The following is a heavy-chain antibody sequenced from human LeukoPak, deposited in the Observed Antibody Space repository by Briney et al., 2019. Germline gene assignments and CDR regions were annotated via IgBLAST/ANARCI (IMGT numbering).Heavy chain of an antibody. CDR3: AGEGGGGYFDY. Sequence: ASVKVSCKASGGTFSSYAISWVRQAPGQGLEWMGGIIPIFGTANYAQKFQGRVTITADESTSTAYMELSSLRSEDTAVYYCAGEGGGGYFDYWGQGTLVTVSS. CDR1: GGTFSSYA. CDR2: IIPIFGTA. D-gene: IGHD3-16*01. V-gene: IGHV1-69*13. J-gene: IGHJ4*02.